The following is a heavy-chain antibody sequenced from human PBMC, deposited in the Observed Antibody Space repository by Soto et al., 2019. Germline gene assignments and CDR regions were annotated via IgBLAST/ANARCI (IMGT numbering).Heavy chain of an antibody. CDR3: AKDQRYCSGGSCYLGYYYGMDV. J-gene: IGHJ6*02. CDR2: IIGSSGST. D-gene: IGHD2-15*01. CDR1: GFTFSSYA. Sequence: EVQLLESGGGLVQPGGSLRLSCAASGFTFSSYAMSWVRQAPGKGLEWVSGIIGSSGSTYNADPVKGRFTISRDNSKNTLNLQMNSLRAEDTAVYYCAKDQRYCSGGSCYLGYYYGMDVWGQGTTVTVSS. V-gene: IGHV3-23*01.